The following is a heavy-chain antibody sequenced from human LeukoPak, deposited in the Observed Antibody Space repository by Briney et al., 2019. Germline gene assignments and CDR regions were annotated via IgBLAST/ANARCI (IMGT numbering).Heavy chain of an antibody. CDR2: ISTNGGGT. Sequence: GGSLRLSCAASGFTFSSYAMHWVRQAPGKGLEYVSGISTNGGGTFYANSVKGRFTISRDNSKNTLFLQMGSLRAEDMALYYCARGGTYSGSSLGDYWGQGTLVTVSS. J-gene: IGHJ4*02. V-gene: IGHV3-64*01. CDR3: ARGGTYSGSSLGDY. D-gene: IGHD6-6*01. CDR1: GFTFSSYA.